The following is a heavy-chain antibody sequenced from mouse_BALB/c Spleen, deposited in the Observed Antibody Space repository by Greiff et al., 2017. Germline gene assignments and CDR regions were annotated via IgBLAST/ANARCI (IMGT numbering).Heavy chain of an antibody. V-gene: IGHV5-6*01. CDR3: ARHGYYDYFDY. J-gene: IGHJ2*01. CDR1: GFTFSSYG. CDR2: ISSGGSYT. D-gene: IGHD2-3*01. Sequence: EVQRVESGGDLVKPGGSLKLSCAASGFTFSSYGMSWVRQTPDKRLEWVATISSGGSYTYYPDSVKGRFTISRDNAKNTLYLQMSSLKSEDTAMYYCARHGYYDYFDYWGQGTTLTVSA.